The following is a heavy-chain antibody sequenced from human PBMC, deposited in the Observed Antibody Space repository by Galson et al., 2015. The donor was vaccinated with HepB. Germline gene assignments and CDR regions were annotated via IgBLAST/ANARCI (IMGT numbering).Heavy chain of an antibody. CDR2: INSDGSST. D-gene: IGHD4-17*01. J-gene: IGHJ6*03. CDR3: ASTYGDPRRVWTPLYYYMDV. Sequence: SLRLSCAASGFTFSSYWMHWVRQAPGKGLVWVSRINSDGSSTSYADSVKGRFTISRDNAKNTLYLQMNSLRAEDTAVYYCASTYGDPRRVWTPLYYYMDVWGKGTTVTVSS. V-gene: IGHV3-74*01. CDR1: GFTFSSYW.